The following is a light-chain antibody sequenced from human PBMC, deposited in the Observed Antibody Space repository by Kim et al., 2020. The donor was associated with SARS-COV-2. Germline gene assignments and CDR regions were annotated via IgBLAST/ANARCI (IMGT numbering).Light chain of an antibody. J-gene: IGKJ5*01. CDR2: DAS. CDR3: KQYNFYPMT. CDR1: QSISVW. V-gene: IGKV1-5*01. Sequence: LSAFVGDTATITCRASQSISVWLAWYQQKPGKAPKLLIYDASTSGVPSRISGSGSGKEFTLTTSSLQPDDFATYFCKQYNFYPMTFGQGTRLEIK.